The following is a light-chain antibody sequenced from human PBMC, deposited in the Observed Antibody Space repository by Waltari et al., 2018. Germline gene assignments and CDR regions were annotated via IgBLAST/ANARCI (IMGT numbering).Light chain of an antibody. CDR3: QHYLRLPVT. Sequence: EIVLTQSPGTLSLSPGESATLSCRTSQSGTRSLAWYQQKPGQAPRLLIYGASNRATGIPDRFSGSGSGTDVSLTSSSLEPEDFAVYYCQHYLRLPVTFGQGTKVEVK. V-gene: IGKV3-20*01. CDR2: GAS. J-gene: IGKJ1*01. CDR1: QSGTRS.